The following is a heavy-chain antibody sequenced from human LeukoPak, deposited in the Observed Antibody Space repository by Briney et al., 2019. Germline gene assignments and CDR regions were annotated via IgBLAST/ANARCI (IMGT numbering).Heavy chain of an antibody. D-gene: IGHD2-15*01. J-gene: IGHJ4*02. Sequence: GGSLRLSCAASGFTFSSYSMNWVRQAPGKGLEWVSSITRSNYIYYADSVKGRFTISRDNAKNSLYLQMNSLRAEDTAVYYCAKDLEPVVVVAAIPLDYWGQGTLVTVSS. CDR2: ITRSNYI. CDR3: AKDLEPVVVVAAIPLDY. CDR1: GFTFSSYS. V-gene: IGHV3-21*04.